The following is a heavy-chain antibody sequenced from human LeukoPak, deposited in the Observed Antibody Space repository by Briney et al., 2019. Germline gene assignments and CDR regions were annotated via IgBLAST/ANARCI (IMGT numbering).Heavy chain of an antibody. Sequence: ESGPTLVNPTQTLTLTCTFSGFSLSDTAVGVHWIRRPPGKALEWLALVYWNDDNKYSPSLRSRLTVTKDSSKNQVVLTMTNMDPVDTATYYCTHSSGWTTDFRGQGILVTVSS. CDR2: VYWNDDN. D-gene: IGHD6-19*01. CDR3: THSSGWTTDF. J-gene: IGHJ4*02. CDR1: GFSLSDTAVG. V-gene: IGHV2-5*01.